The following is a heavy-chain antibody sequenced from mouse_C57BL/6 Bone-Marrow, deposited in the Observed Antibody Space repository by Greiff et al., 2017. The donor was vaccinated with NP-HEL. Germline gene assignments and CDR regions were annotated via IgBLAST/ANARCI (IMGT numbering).Heavy chain of an antibody. D-gene: IGHD1-1*01. CDR3: ASLYYGSFAY. CDR1: GYTFTEYT. V-gene: IGHV1-62-2*01. Sequence: VQLQQSGAELVKPGASVKLSCKASGYTFTEYTIHWVKQRSGQGLEWIGWFYPGSGSIKYNEKFKSKATLTVDKSSSTAYMQLSSLTSEDSAVYYCASLYYGSFAYWGQGTLVTVSA. CDR2: FYPGSGSI. J-gene: IGHJ3*01.